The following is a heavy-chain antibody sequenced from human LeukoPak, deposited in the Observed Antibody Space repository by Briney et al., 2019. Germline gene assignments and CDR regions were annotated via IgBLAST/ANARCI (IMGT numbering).Heavy chain of an antibody. CDR1: GGSISSNGYY. CDR3: ARHARSMAAMDPFDS. CDR2: IYYTGST. D-gene: IGHD5-18*01. V-gene: IGHV4-39*01. J-gene: IGHJ4*02. Sequence: SETLSLTCTVSGGSISSNGYYWGWIRQPPGKGLEWIGSIYYTGSTYYNPSLKTRVTISVDTPKNQFSLKLSSVTAADTAVYHCARHARSMAAMDPFDSWGQGTLVTVSS.